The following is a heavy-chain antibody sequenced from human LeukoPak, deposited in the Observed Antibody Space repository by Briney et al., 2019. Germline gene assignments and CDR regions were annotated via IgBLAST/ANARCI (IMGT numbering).Heavy chain of an antibody. Sequence: GGSLRLSCAASGFTFSNYAMNWVRQAPGKGLEWVSAISGNSGSTYYADSVKGRFTISRDNSKNTLYLQMNSLRAEDTAVYYCARVDYGSGSYPIDYWGQGTLVTVSS. CDR3: ARVDYGSGSYPIDY. V-gene: IGHV3-23*01. J-gene: IGHJ4*02. CDR1: GFTFSNYA. D-gene: IGHD3-10*01. CDR2: ISGNSGST.